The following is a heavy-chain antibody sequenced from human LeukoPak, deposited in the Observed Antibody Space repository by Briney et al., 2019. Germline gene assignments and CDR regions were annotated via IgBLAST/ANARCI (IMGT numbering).Heavy chain of an antibody. CDR3: ARWAYGSGSPGFDP. D-gene: IGHD3-10*01. J-gene: IGHJ5*02. CDR1: GFTFSSYW. V-gene: IGHV3-74*01. Sequence: GGSLRLSCAASGFTFSSYWMHWVRQAPGKGLVWVSRINSDGSSASYADSVKGRFTISRDNAKNTLYLQMNSLRAEDTAVYYCARWAYGSGSPGFDPWGQGSLVTVSS. CDR2: INSDGSSA.